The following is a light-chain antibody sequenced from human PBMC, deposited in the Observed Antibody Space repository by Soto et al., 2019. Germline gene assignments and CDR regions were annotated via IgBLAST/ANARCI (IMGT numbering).Light chain of an antibody. Sequence: EIVLTQSPGTLSLSPGEIVTLSCRASQVVSTSYLAWYQQKPGQAPRLLIYGASSRATGIPDRFSGSASGTDFTLTINRLEPEDFAVYYCQQSGRSLWTFGQGTKVEIK. J-gene: IGKJ1*01. CDR1: QVVSTSY. CDR3: QQSGRSLWT. V-gene: IGKV3-20*01. CDR2: GAS.